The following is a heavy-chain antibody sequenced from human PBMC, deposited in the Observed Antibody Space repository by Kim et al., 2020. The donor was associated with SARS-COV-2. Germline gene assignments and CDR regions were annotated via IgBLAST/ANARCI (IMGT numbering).Heavy chain of an antibody. V-gene: IGHV3-64*05. J-gene: IGHJ3*01. Sequence: GGSLRLSCSASGFTFSNYAMHWVRQAPGKGLEYVSAISSDGGSTYYADSVKGRFTISRDNSKNMLYVQMSSLRVEDTAISYCVTRNYYNSGSYYEGAPF. CDR3: VTRNYYNSGSYYEGAPF. CDR2: ISSDGGST. D-gene: IGHD3-10*01. CDR1: GFTFSNYA.